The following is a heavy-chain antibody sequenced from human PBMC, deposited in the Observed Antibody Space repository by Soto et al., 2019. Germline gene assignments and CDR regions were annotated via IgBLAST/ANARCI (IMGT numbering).Heavy chain of an antibody. CDR1: GDSIRSYY. Sequence: SETLSLTCSVSGDSIRSYYWTWIRQPPGKGLQWIGYVFHTGNTNYNPSLKSRVTISEDASKNQVSLKLISVTAADTAVYYCARGAVTNLYYYYYGMDVWGQGTTVTVSS. D-gene: IGHD4-4*01. J-gene: IGHJ6*02. CDR3: ARGAVTNLYYYYYGMDV. V-gene: IGHV4-59*12. CDR2: VFHTGNT.